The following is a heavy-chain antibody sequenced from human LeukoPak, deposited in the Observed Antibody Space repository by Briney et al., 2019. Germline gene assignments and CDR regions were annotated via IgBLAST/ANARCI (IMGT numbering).Heavy chain of an antibody. CDR3: AKDLMRDRWFGES. CDR1: GFTFSNYW. J-gene: IGHJ5*02. Sequence: GGSLRLSCAASGFTFSNYWMSWVRQAPGKGLEWVANIKEDRSEKYYVDSVKGRFTISRDNAKNSLYLQMNSLRAEDTAVYYCAKDLMRDRWFGESWGQGTLVTVSS. D-gene: IGHD3-10*01. CDR2: IKEDRSEK. V-gene: IGHV3-7*01.